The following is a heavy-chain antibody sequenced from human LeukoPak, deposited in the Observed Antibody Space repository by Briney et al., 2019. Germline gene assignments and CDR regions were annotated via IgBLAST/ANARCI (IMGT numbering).Heavy chain of an antibody. CDR2: INHSGNT. CDR1: GGSFSGYY. J-gene: IGHJ5*02. CDR3: ARLAGGLPDP. D-gene: IGHD2-21*01. Sequence: SETLSLTCAVYGGSFSGYYWSSIRQPPGKGLEWIGEINHSGNTNYSPSLKSRVTISVDPSKNQSSLKLSSVTAAGTAVYYCARLAGGLPDPWGQGTLVTVSS. V-gene: IGHV4-34*01.